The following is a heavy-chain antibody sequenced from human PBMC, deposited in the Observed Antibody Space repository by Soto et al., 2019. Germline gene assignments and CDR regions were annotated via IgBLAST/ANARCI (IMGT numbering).Heavy chain of an antibody. Sequence: WTWIRQLPGKGLEWIGYIYYTGNTYYNPSLKSRPTISIDTSENQFSLKLTSVTAADTAVYFCASGHDAYKVRYWGQGILVTVSS. D-gene: IGHD1-1*01. CDR2: IYYTGNT. J-gene: IGHJ4*02. CDR3: ASGHDAYKVRY. V-gene: IGHV4-31*02.